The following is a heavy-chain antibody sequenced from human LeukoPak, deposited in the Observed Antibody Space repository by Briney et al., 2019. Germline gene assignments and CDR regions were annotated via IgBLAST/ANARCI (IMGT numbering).Heavy chain of an antibody. J-gene: IGHJ5*02. CDR3: ASTSSYDFWSGPTVEFDP. V-gene: IGHV4-39*01. CDR2: IYYSGST. Sequence: PSETLSLTCTVSGGSISSGGYYWGWIRQPPGKGLEWIGSIYYSGSTYYNPSLKSRVTISVDTSKNQFSLKLSSVTAADTAVYYCASTSSYDFWSGPTVEFDPWGQGTLVTVSS. D-gene: IGHD3-3*01. CDR1: GGSISSGGYY.